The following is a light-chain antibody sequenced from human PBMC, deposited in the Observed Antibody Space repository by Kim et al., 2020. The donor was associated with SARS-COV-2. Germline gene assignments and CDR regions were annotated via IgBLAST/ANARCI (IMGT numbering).Light chain of an antibody. CDR3: QQSGSSPWT. CDR1: QSVSSSY. J-gene: IGKJ1*01. Sequence: EIVLTQSPGTLSLSPGERATLSCRASQSVSSSYLAWYQQKPGQAPRLLIYVASSRATGIPDRFSGSGSGTDFTLTISRLEPEEFAVYYCQQSGSSPWTFGQVTKVDIK. CDR2: VAS. V-gene: IGKV3-20*01.